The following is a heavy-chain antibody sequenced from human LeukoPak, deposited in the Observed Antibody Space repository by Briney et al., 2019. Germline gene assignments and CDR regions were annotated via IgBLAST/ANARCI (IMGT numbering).Heavy chain of an antibody. CDR3: ARVRMTTVNTWYFDY. D-gene: IGHD4-11*01. J-gene: IGHJ4*02. V-gene: IGHV4-38-2*02. CDR1: GYSISNGYY. CDR2: IYHSGST. Sequence: SETLSLTCTVSGYSISNGYYWGCIRQPPGKGLEWIGSIYHSGSTYYNPSLKSRVTISVDTSKNQFSLKLSSVTAADTAVYYCARVRMTTVNTWYFDYWGQGTLVTVSS.